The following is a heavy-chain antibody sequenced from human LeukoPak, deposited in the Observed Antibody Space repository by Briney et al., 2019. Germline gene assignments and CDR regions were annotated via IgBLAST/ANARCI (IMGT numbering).Heavy chain of an antibody. Sequence: ASVKVSCKASGGTFSSYAISWVRQAPGQGLEWMGRIIPILGIANYAQKLQGRVTITADKSTSTAYMELSSLRSEDTAVYYCAREGIPGIAVAGTVDYWGQGTLVTVSS. CDR3: AREGIPGIAVAGTVDY. J-gene: IGHJ4*02. V-gene: IGHV1-69*04. D-gene: IGHD6-19*01. CDR2: IIPILGIA. CDR1: GGTFSSYA.